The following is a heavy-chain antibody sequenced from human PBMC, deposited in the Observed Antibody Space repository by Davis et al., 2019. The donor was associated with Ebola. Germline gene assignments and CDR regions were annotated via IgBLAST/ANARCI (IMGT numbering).Heavy chain of an antibody. Sequence: GGSLRLSCSASGFTFSSYAMHWVRQAPGKGLEWVVTIWYDGTNKYYADSVQGRFTISRDNSKNTLYLQMGRLRAGDTAVYYCARDGTTTVTFYPYYHYYGMDVWGKGTTVTVSS. CDR3: ARDGTTTVTFYPYYHYYGMDV. V-gene: IGHV3-33*08. J-gene: IGHJ6*04. D-gene: IGHD4-17*01. CDR2: IWYDGTNK. CDR1: GFTFSSYA.